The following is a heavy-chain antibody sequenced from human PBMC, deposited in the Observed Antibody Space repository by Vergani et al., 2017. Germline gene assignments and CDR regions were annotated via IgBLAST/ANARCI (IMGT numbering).Heavy chain of an antibody. J-gene: IGHJ3*02. D-gene: IGHD2-2*01. CDR1: GASIRSSNYY. V-gene: IGHV4-39*07. CDR2: IYYSGST. Sequence: QLQLQESGPGLVKPSATLSLTCSVSGASIRSSNYYWGWIRQPPGKGLEWIASIYYSGSTYYNPSLKSRVTISVDTSKNQFSLKLSSVTAADTAVYYCASKVQLLAFDIWGQGTMVTVSS. CDR3: ASKVQLLAFDI.